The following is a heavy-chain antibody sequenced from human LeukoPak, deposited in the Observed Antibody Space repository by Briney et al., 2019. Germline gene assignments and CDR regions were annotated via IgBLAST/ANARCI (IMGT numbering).Heavy chain of an antibody. CDR3: ARGGGFVEYWSRFDP. CDR2: INHSGGT. Sequence: SETLSLTCAVYGGSFSNYYWSWIRQSPGKGLEWIGEINHSGGTIYNPSLKSRATISIDTSKNQFSLKLSSVTAADTAVYYCARGGGFVEYWSRFDPWGQGTLVTVSS. V-gene: IGHV4-34*01. CDR1: GGSFSNYY. D-gene: IGHD2-8*02. J-gene: IGHJ5*02.